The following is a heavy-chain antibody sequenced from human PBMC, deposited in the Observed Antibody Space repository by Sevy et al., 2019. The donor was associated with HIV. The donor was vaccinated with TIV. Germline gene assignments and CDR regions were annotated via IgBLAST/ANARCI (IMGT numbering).Heavy chain of an antibody. CDR2: IYSGGST. D-gene: IGHD2-15*01. Sequence: GGSLRLSCAASGFIVSSNYMIWVRQAPGKGLEWVSVIYSGGSTYYADSVKGRFTISRDNSKNTLYLQMNSLRAEDTAVYYCARVRSCSGGSCYSGGWFDPWGQGTLVTVSS. CDR3: ARVRSCSGGSCYSGGWFDP. V-gene: IGHV3-53*01. J-gene: IGHJ5*02. CDR1: GFIVSSNY.